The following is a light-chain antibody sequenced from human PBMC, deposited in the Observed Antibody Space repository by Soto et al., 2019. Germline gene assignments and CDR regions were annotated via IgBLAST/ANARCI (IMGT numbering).Light chain of an antibody. CDR2: EAS. CDR3: QPYNCYPIT. V-gene: IGKV1-5*01. CDR1: QTITRW. Sequence: VGDRVTITCRASQTITRWLTRYQQKPGKTPRLLFYEASTLQGGVPSRFSGSGSGKEFVLTISGLQPDDFASYYCQPYNCYPITFGQGTRLEIK. J-gene: IGKJ5*01.